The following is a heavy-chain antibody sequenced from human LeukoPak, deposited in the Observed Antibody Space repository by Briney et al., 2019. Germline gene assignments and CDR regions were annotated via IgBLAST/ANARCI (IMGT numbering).Heavy chain of an antibody. CDR1: GYSFTSYW. Sequence: GESLQISCKGSGYSFTSYWIGWVRQMPGKGLEWMGIIYPGDSDTRYSPSFQGQVTISADKSISTAYLQWSSLKASDTAMYYCAKGYCSGGSCYQIDYWGQGTLVTVSS. CDR2: IYPGDSDT. D-gene: IGHD2-15*01. J-gene: IGHJ4*02. CDR3: AKGYCSGGSCYQIDY. V-gene: IGHV5-51*01.